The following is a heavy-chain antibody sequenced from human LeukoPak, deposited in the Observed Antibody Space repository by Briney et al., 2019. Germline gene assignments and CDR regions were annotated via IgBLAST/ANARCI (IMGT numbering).Heavy chain of an antibody. J-gene: IGHJ4*02. Sequence: ASVKVSCTASGYTFTSYYIHWVRQAPGQGLEWMGIINPAGGSTTYAQKFQGSRLTLTRDTSISTAYMELSRLRSDDTAVYYCARVEYYDSSGYYFWGQGTLVTVSS. CDR1: GYTFTSYY. CDR2: INPAGGST. D-gene: IGHD3-22*01. V-gene: IGHV1-46*01. CDR3: ARVEYYDSSGYYF.